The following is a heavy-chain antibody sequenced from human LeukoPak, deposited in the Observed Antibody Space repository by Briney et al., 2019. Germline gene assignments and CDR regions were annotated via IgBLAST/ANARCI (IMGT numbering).Heavy chain of an antibody. CDR3: ARGPQFGYYYYGMDV. D-gene: IGHD3-16*01. Sequence: SQTLSLTCAVSGGSVNSGGYSWSWIRQPPGKGLEWIGYIYHDGSTYYNPSLQSRVTISVDRPKNQLSLRLTSVTAADTAVYYCARGPQFGYYYYGMDVWGQGTTVTVSS. CDR2: IYHDGST. CDR1: GGSVNSGGYS. J-gene: IGHJ6*02. V-gene: IGHV4-30-2*01.